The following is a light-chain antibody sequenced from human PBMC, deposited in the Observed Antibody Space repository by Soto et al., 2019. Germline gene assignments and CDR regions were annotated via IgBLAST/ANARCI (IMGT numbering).Light chain of an antibody. J-gene: IGKJ3*01. CDR3: QQYDNFPLT. Sequence: DLQMTQSPSSLSASVGDRVTITFQASQDITNYLNWYQQKPGKAPKLLIYDASNLETGVPSRFSGSGSGTDFTFTINSLQPGDIATYYCQQYDNFPLTFGPGTKVDIK. CDR1: QDITNY. CDR2: DAS. V-gene: IGKV1-33*01.